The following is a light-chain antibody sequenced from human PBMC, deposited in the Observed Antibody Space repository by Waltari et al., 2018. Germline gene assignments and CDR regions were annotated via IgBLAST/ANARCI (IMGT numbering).Light chain of an antibody. J-gene: IGLJ1*01. Sequence: QSALTQPASVSGSPGQSISISCTGTSIDVGAYNYVSWYQQYPGKAPKLIIYEVSHRPSGTSSRFSGSKSGSTASLTISGLQPEDEADYYCSSFTSHSTFVFGTGSKVTVL. V-gene: IGLV2-14*01. CDR3: SSFTSHSTFV. CDR1: SIDVGAYNY. CDR2: EVS.